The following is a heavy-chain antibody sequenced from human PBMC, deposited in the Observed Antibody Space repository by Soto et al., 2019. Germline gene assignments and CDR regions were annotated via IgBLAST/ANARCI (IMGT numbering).Heavy chain of an antibody. V-gene: IGHV4-34*01. CDR3: ARDGATVTTQKPEQGMDV. Sequence: SETLSLTCAVYGGSFSGYYWSWIRQPPGKGLEWIGEINHSGSTYYNPSLKSRVTISVDTSKNQFSLKLSSVTAADTAVYYCARDGATVTTQKPEQGMDVWGQGTTVTVSS. D-gene: IGHD4-4*01. CDR2: INHSGST. J-gene: IGHJ6*02. CDR1: GGSFSGYY.